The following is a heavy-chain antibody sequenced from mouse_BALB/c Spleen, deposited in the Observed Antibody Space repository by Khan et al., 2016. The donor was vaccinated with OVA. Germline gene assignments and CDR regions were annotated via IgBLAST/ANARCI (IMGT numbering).Heavy chain of an antibody. CDR2: INYSGGT. CDR3: ARWFTY. Sequence: EVQLVESGPGLVKPSQSLSLTCTVTGYSITSDYAWNWIRQFPGNKLEWMGYINYSGGTSYLPSLKSRISITRATSKNQFFLQLNSVTTEDSATYYCARWFTYWGQGTLVTVS. J-gene: IGHJ3*01. V-gene: IGHV3-2*02. CDR1: GYSITSDYA.